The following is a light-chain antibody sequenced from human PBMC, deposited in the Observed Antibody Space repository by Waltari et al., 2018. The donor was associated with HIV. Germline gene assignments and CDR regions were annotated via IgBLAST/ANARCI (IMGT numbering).Light chain of an antibody. V-gene: IGLV1-40*01. CDR2: ANN. CDR3: QSYDSSFSGAV. CDR1: SPNLGAGFD. J-gene: IGLJ2*01. Sequence: QSVLTQPPSVSGAPGQRVTVSCTGSSPNLGAGFDVHWYQQIPGTAPKLLIYANNNRPSGVPDRFSGSKSGATASLAITGLQPEDEADYYCQSYDSSFSGAVFGGGTKLTVL.